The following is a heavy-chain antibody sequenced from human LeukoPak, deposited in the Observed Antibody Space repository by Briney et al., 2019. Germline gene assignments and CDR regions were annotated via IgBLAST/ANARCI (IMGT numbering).Heavy chain of an antibody. Sequence: GGSLRLSCAASGFTFSRYWMSWVRQAPGKGLEWVANIKQDGSEKYYVDSVKGRFTISRDNANNSLYLQMNSLRAEDTAVYYCTRVTAEYYYDSSDYTNWFDPWGQGTLVTVSS. D-gene: IGHD3-22*01. V-gene: IGHV3-7*01. CDR1: GFTFSRYW. CDR2: IKQDGSEK. CDR3: TRVTAEYYYDSSDYTNWFDP. J-gene: IGHJ5*02.